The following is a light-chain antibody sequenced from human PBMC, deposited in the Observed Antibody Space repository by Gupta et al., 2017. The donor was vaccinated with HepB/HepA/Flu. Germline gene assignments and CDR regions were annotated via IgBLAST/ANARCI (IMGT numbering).Light chain of an antibody. CDR1: QSISRY. CDR3: QHRDSTQCI. J-gene: IGKJ2*02. Sequence: DIQMTQSPSSLSASVGDRVTITCRASQSISRYLNWYQQKPGKAPKLLIYAASRLKSGVPSRFSGSGSGTDFTLTISSRQPEDFANYYCQHRDSTQCIFGQGTXMEIK. V-gene: IGKV1-39*01. CDR2: AAS.